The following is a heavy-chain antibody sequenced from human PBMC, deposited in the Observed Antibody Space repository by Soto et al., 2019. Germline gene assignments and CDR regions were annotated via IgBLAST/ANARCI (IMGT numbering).Heavy chain of an antibody. CDR1: GYTFTSYA. D-gene: IGHD2-2*01. Sequence: ASVKVSCKASGYTFTSYAMHWVRQAPGQRLEWMGWINAGNGNTKYSQKFQGRVTITRDTSASTAYMELSSLRSEDTAVYYCARTIVPAAMENAFDIWGQGTMVTVSS. J-gene: IGHJ3*02. CDR3: ARTIVPAAMENAFDI. V-gene: IGHV1-3*01. CDR2: INAGNGNT.